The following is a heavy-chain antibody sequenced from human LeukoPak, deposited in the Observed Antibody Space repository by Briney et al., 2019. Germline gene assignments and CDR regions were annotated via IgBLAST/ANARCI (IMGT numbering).Heavy chain of an antibody. D-gene: IGHD3-9*01. Sequence: PSETLSLTCAVYGGSFSGYYWSWIRQPPGKGLEWIGEINHSGSTNYNPSLKSRVTISVDTSKNQFSLKLSSVTAADTAVYYCARVPHCYDILTGHLDYWGQGTLVTVSS. J-gene: IGHJ4*02. CDR3: ARVPHCYDILTGHLDY. V-gene: IGHV4-34*01. CDR1: GGSFSGYY. CDR2: INHSGST.